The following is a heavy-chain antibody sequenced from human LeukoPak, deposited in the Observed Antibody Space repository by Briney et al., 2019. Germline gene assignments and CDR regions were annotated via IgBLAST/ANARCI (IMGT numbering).Heavy chain of an antibody. D-gene: IGHD4-17*01. J-gene: IGHJ6*03. Sequence: SEALSLTCTVSGGYIGSYYWSWIRQPAGKGLEWIGRIYTSENTDYNPSLKSRVTMSVDMSTSQFSLRLTSVTAADTAVYYCAREGDYGDYSKSFYYMDVWGKGTTVTVSS. CDR3: AREGDYGDYSKSFYYMDV. CDR1: GGYIGSYY. CDR2: IYTSENT. V-gene: IGHV4-4*07.